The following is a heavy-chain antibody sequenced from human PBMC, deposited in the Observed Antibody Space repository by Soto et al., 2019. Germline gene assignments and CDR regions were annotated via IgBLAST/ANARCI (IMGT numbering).Heavy chain of an antibody. V-gene: IGHV4-34*01. D-gene: IGHD1-26*01. CDR3: AAGGWELLKGKEYYFDY. CDR2: INHSGST. Sequence: SETLSLTCAVYGGSFSGYYWSWIRQPPGKGLEWIGEINHSGSTNYNPSLKSRVTISVDTSKNQFSLKLSSVTAADTAVYYCAAGGWELLKGKEYYFDYWGQGTLVTVSS. CDR1: GGSFSGYY. J-gene: IGHJ4*02.